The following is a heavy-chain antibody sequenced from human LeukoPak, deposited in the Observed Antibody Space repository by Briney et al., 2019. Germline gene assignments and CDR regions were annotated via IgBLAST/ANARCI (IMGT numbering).Heavy chain of an antibody. J-gene: IGHJ3*02. D-gene: IGHD5-18*01. CDR2: IYSGGST. Sequence: EWVSVIYSGGSTYYADSVKGRFTISRDNSKNTLYLQMNSLRAEDTAVYYCARRRAMVRGAFDIWGQGTMVTVSS. V-gene: IGHV3-53*01. CDR3: ARRRAMVRGAFDI.